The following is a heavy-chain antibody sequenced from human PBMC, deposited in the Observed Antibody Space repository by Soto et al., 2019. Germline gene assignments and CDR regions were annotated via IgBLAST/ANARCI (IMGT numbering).Heavy chain of an antibody. Sequence: PGESLKIYCKGSGYSFTSYWIGWVRQMPGKGLEWMGIIYPGDSGTRYSPSFQGQVTISADKSISTAYLQWSSLKASDTAMYYCARQIRSYSVSSGYYYGPGMDVWGQGTTVTVSS. CDR3: ARQIRSYSVSSGYYYGPGMDV. CDR2: IYPGDSGT. D-gene: IGHD3-22*01. V-gene: IGHV5-51*01. CDR1: GYSFTSYW. J-gene: IGHJ6*02.